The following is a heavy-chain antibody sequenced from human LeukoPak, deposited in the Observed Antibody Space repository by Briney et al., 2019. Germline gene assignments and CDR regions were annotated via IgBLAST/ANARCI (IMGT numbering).Heavy chain of an antibody. CDR1: GYTFTSYG. V-gene: IGHV1-18*01. CDR2: ISAYNGNT. J-gene: IGHJ6*03. CDR3: ARAGYCSSTSCYELYYYYYMDV. D-gene: IGHD2-2*03. Sequence: GASVKVSCKASGYTFTSYGISWVRQAPGQGLEWMGWISAYNGNTNYAQKLQGRVTMTTDTSTSTAYMELRSLRSDDTAVYYCARAGYCSSTSCYELYYYYYMDVWGKGTTVTISS.